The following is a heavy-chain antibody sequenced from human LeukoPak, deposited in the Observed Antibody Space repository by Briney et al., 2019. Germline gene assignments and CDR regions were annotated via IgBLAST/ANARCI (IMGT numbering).Heavy chain of an antibody. CDR3: AKDAGIAAAETGDYFDY. D-gene: IGHD6-13*01. V-gene: IGHV3-30*18. Sequence: PGGSLRLSCAASGFTFSSYGMHWVRQAPGKGLEWVAVISYDGSNKYYADSVKGRFTISRDNSKNTLYLQMNSLRAEDTAVYYCAKDAGIAAAETGDYFDYWGQGTLVTVSS. CDR1: GFTFSSYG. J-gene: IGHJ4*02. CDR2: ISYDGSNK.